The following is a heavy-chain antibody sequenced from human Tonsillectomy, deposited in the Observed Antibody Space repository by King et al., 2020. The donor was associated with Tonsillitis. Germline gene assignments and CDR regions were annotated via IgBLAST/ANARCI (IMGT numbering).Heavy chain of an antibody. CDR1: GFTFSSYA. V-gene: IGHV3-23*04. Sequence: VQLVESGGGLVQPGGSLRLSCAASGFTFSSYAMSWIRQAPGKGLEWVSTISSSGGSTYYADSVKGRFTISRDNSKNTLYLQMNSLRAEDTAVYYCASKSPGAWGEWLLNPFDYWGQGTLVTVSS. CDR3: ASKSPGAWGEWLLNPFDY. D-gene: IGHD3-3*01. CDR2: ISSSGGST. J-gene: IGHJ4*02.